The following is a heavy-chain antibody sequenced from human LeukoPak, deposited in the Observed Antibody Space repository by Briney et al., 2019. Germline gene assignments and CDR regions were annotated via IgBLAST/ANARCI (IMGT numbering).Heavy chain of an antibody. CDR1: GGTFSSYA. CDR2: IIPIFGTA. J-gene: IGHJ4*02. D-gene: IGHD3-10*01. Sequence: ASVKVSCKASGGTFSSYAISWVRQAPGQGLEWMGGIIPIFGTANYAHKFQGRVTITADESTSTAYMELSSLRSEDTAVYYCARMVHNYGSLFDYWGQGTLVTVSS. CDR3: ARMVHNYGSLFDY. V-gene: IGHV1-69*13.